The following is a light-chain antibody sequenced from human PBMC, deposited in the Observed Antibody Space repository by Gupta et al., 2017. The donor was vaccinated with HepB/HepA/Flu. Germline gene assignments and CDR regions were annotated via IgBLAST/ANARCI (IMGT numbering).Light chain of an antibody. CDR2: EVS. J-gene: IGLJ1*01. Sequence: SAPPQPPSSPGSPGQPVTTSSLGTSSDVGGYNSVSWYQQYPGKVPKLMIYEVSKRPSGVPDRFSGSKSGNTASLTVSGLQAEDEADYYCSSHGGSNNFYVFGTGTKVTVL. CDR1: SSDVGGYNS. V-gene: IGLV2-8*01. CDR3: SSHGGSNNFYV.